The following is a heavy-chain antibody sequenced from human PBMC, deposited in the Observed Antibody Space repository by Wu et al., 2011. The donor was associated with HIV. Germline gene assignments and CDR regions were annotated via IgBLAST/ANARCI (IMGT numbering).Heavy chain of an antibody. CDR2: IIPIFDTA. Sequence: QVQLVQSGAEVKKPGSSVKVSCKASGDTFNNYAISWVRQAPGQGLEWMGRIIPIFDTANSAQKFQGRVKFTADKSTSTAYMELSSLRSEDTAVYYCARDFGGDEDSWGQGTLVTVSS. CDR3: ARDFGGDEDS. J-gene: IGHJ4*02. V-gene: IGHV1-69*14. CDR1: GDTFNNYA. D-gene: IGHD2-21*01.